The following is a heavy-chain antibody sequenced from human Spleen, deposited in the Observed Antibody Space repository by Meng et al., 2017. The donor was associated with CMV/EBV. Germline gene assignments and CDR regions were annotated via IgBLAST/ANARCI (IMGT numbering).Heavy chain of an antibody. D-gene: IGHD6-13*01. J-gene: IGHJ4*02. CDR1: GGSISSYY. CDR2: IYTSGST. CDR3: TYSSSWLTHPLFDY. Sequence: VHLQESGPGLVKPSETLSLTCTVSGGSISSYYWSWIRQPAGKGLEWIGRIYTSGSTNYNPSLKSRVTMSVDTSKNQFSLKLSSVTAADTAVYYCTYSSSWLTHPLFDYWGQGTLVTASS. V-gene: IGHV4-4*07.